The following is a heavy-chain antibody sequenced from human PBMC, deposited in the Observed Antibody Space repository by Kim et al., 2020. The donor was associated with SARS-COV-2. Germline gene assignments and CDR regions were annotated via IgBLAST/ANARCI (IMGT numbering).Heavy chain of an antibody. CDR1: GGSISSGGYY. J-gene: IGHJ3*02. Sequence: SETLSLTCTVSGGSISSGGYYWSWIRQHPGKGLEWIGYIYYSGSTYYNPSLKSRVTISVDTSKNQFSLKLSSVTAADTAVYYCARDPSHNSSSWYNKYPGAFDIWGQGTMVTVSS. CDR2: IYYSGST. CDR3: ARDPSHNSSSWYNKYPGAFDI. D-gene: IGHD6-13*01. V-gene: IGHV4-31*03.